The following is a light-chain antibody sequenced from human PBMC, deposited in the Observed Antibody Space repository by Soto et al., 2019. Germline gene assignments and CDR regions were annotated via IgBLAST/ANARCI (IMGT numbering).Light chain of an antibody. Sequence: QSALTQPASVSGSPGQSITISCTGTSSDVGGYNYVSWYQHHPGKAPKLMIYEVSSRPSGVSNRFSGSKSGNTASLTISGLQAEDEAHYYCSSYTSSSTLVFGGGTKLTVL. J-gene: IGLJ2*01. CDR1: SSDVGGYNY. CDR3: SSYTSSSTLV. V-gene: IGLV2-14*01. CDR2: EVS.